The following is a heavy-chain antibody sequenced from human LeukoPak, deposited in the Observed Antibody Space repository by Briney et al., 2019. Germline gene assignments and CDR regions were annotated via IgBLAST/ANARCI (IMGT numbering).Heavy chain of an antibody. CDR1: GFTFSSYA. Sequence: GGSLRLSCAASGFTFSSYAMSWVRQAPGKGLEWVSAISGSGGSTYYADSVKGRFTISRDNSKNTLYLQMNSLRAEDTAVYYCAKDEPENMVRGVTDFDYWGQGTLVTVSS. CDR2: ISGSGGST. CDR3: AKDEPENMVRGVTDFDY. J-gene: IGHJ4*02. V-gene: IGHV3-23*01. D-gene: IGHD3-10*01.